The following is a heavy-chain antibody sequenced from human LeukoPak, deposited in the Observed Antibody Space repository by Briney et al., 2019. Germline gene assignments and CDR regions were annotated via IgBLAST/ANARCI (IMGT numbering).Heavy chain of an antibody. D-gene: IGHD4-17*01. CDR3: ARDRDSGDYTAAPGDY. CDR1: GGSISSSNW. Sequence: SGTLSLTCAVSGGSISSSNWWSWVRQPPGKGLEWIGEIYHSGSTNYNPSLKSRVTISVDKSKNQFSLKLSSVTAADTAVYYCARDRDSGDYTAAPGDYWGQGTLVTVSS. CDR2: IYHSGST. J-gene: IGHJ4*02. V-gene: IGHV4-4*02.